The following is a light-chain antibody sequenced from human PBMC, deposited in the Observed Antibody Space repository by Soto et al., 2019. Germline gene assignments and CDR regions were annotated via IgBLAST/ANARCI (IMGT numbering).Light chain of an antibody. CDR3: GTWDSGLSSVV. CDR2: DSN. J-gene: IGLJ2*01. V-gene: IGLV1-51*01. Sequence: QSVLTQPPSVSAAPGQKVTISCSGSSSNIGANYVAWYQHLPGTAPKLLIYDSNQRPSGIPDRFSGSKSGTSATLGITGLQTGDEADYYCGTWDSGLSSVVFGGGTKLTVL. CDR1: SSNIGANY.